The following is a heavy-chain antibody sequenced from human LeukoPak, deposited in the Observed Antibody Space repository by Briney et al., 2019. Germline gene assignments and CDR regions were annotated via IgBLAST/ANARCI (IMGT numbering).Heavy chain of an antibody. J-gene: IGHJ4*02. CDR2: ISNRGGRT. CDR1: GLTFSTYA. V-gene: IGHV3-23*01. CDR3: AKDHTLWAGAYYFDY. D-gene: IGHD3/OR15-3a*01. Sequence: GGSLRLSCAASGLTFSTYAMSWVRQAPGKGLEWVSAISNRGGRTYYAGSVKGRFAIFRDNSKNTLYMKMNSLRAEDTATYYCAKDHTLWAGAYYFDYWGQGALVTVSS.